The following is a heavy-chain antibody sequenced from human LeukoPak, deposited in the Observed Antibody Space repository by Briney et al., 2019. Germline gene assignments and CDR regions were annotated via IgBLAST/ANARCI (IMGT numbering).Heavy chain of an antibody. J-gene: IGHJ6*02. CDR2: IIPILGIA. Sequence: SVKVSCKASGGTFSSYAISWVRQAPGQGLEWMGRIIPILGIANYAQKFQGRVTITADKSTSTAYMELSSLRSEDTAVYYCARGDTAMPTDVWGQGTTVTVSS. CDR3: ARGDTAMPTDV. V-gene: IGHV1-69*04. D-gene: IGHD5-18*01. CDR1: GGTFSSYA.